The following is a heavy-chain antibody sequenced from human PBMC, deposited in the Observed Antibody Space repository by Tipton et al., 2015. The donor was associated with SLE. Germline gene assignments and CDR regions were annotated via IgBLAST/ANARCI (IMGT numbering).Heavy chain of an antibody. V-gene: IGHV4-59*01. CDR3: ARGGLGYSCYYYMDV. CDR2: ISYSGST. J-gene: IGHJ6*03. D-gene: IGHD5-18*01. CDR1: GGSFSGYY. Sequence: TLSLTCAVYGGSFSGYYWSWIRQYPGKGLEWIGYISYSGSTNYNPSLKSRVTISVDTSKNQFSLKLSSVTAADTAVYYCARGGLGYSCYYYMDVWGKGTTVTVSS.